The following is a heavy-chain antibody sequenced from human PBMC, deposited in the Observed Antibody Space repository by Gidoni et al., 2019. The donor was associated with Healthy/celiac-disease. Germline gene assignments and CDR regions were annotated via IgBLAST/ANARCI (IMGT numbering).Heavy chain of an antibody. D-gene: IGHD3-3*01. CDR1: GVTFSRYS. V-gene: IGHV3-48*02. J-gene: IGHJ6*02. Sequence: EVQLVESGGGLVQPGGSLRRSCAASGVTFSRYSITWVRKAPGKGLEWVSYISSSSSTIYYADSVKGRFTISRDNAKNSLYLQMNSLRDEDTAVYYCARGYDFWRDGMDVWGQGTTVTVSS. CDR2: ISSSSSTI. CDR3: ARGYDFWRDGMDV.